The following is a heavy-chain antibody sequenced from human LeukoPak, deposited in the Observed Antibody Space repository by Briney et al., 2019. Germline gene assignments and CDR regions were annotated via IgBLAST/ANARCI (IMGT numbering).Heavy chain of an antibody. J-gene: IGHJ4*02. D-gene: IGHD3-22*01. V-gene: IGHV4-59*12. CDR3: ARGQRITMTD. Sequence: PSETLSLTCTVSGGSISSYYWSWIRQPPGKGLEWIGYIYYSGSTNYNPSLKSRVTISVDTSGNQSSLRLSSVTAADTAVYYCARGQRITMTDWGQGTLVTVSS. CDR2: IYYSGST. CDR1: GGSISSYY.